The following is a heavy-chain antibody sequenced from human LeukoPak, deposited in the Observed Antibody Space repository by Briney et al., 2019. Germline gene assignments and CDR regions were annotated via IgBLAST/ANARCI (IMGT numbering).Heavy chain of an antibody. V-gene: IGHV3-21*01. J-gene: IGHJ6*02. CDR1: GFTFSSYS. Sequence: GGSLRLSCAASGFTFSSYSMNWVRQAPGKGLEWVSSISSSSSYIYYADSVKGRFTISRDNAKNPLYLQMNSLRAEDTAVYYCARGDYYGSGSYSLDYYYGMDVWGQGTTVTVSS. CDR2: ISSSSSYI. D-gene: IGHD3-10*01. CDR3: ARGDYYGSGSYSLDYYYGMDV.